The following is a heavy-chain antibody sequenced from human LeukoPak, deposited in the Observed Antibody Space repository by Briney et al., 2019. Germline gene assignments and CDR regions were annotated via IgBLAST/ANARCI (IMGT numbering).Heavy chain of an antibody. CDR3: ARDGPIVVVPAAIAV. D-gene: IGHD2-2*02. J-gene: IGHJ4*02. CDR2: INHSGST. CDR1: GGSFSGYY. Sequence: SETLSLTCAVYGGSFSGYYWSWIRQPPGKGLEWIGEINHSGSTNYNPSLKSRVTISVDTSKNQFSLKLSSVTAADTAVYYCARDGPIVVVPAAIAVWGQGTLVTVSS. V-gene: IGHV4-34*01.